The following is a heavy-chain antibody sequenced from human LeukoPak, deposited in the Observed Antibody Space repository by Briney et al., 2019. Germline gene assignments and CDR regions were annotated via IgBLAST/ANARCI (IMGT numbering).Heavy chain of an antibody. CDR1: GFTFSSYA. CDR2: IYSGGST. V-gene: IGHV3-53*01. Sequence: PGGSLRLSCAASGFTFSSYAMSWVRQAPGKGLEWVSVIYSGGSTYYADSVKGRFTISRDNSKNTLYLQMNSLRAEDTAVYYCARSSGSSPKGWFDPWGQGTLVTVSS. D-gene: IGHD2-15*01. J-gene: IGHJ5*02. CDR3: ARSSGSSPKGWFDP.